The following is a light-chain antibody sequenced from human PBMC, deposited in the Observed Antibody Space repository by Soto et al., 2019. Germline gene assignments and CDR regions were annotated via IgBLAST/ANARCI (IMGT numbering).Light chain of an antibody. V-gene: IGKV3-11*01. J-gene: IGKJ2*01. CDR2: DAS. CDR3: QQRSNWQGYT. Sequence: EIVLTQSPATLSLSPGERATLSCRASQSVSSYLAWYQQKPCQAPRLLIYDASNRATGIPARFSGSGSGTDFTLTISSLEPEDFAVYYCQQRSNWQGYTFGQGTKLEIK. CDR1: QSVSSY.